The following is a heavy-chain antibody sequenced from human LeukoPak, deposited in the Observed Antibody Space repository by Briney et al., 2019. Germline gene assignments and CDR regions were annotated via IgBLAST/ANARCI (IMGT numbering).Heavy chain of an antibody. CDR3: ARDSDSPYNWFDP. CDR2: IYYSGST. V-gene: IGHV4-31*03. D-gene: IGHD3-22*01. CDR1: GGSISSGGYY. Sequence: SQTLSLTCTVSGGSISSGGYYWSWIRQHPGKGLEWIGYIYYSGSTYYNPSLKSRVTISVDTSKNQFSLKLSSVTAADTAVYCCARDSDSPYNWFDPWGQGTLVTVSS. J-gene: IGHJ5*02.